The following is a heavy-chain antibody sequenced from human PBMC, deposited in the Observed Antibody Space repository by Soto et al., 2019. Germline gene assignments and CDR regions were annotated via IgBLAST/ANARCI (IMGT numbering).Heavy chain of an antibody. V-gene: IGHV4-4*02. J-gene: IGHJ4*02. CDR2: IWHTGRP. Sequence: QLQLRKSGPGLVQPSGTLSLTCDVSGDSLTNNHWWSWVRQAPGKGLEWIGEIWHTGRPNYNPSLKSRVAISIDKSKNQFSLQLSSVTAADTAVYYCVRDSRTGCSSINCYMHWGQGTLVTVSS. D-gene: IGHD2-15*01. CDR3: VRDSRTGCSSINCYMH. CDR1: GDSLTNNHW.